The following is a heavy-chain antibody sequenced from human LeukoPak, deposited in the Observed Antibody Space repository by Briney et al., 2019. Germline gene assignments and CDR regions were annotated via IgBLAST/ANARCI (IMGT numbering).Heavy chain of an antibody. CDR3: ASEGDSGSYFMIDY. Sequence: GSSVKVSCKASGGTFSSYAISWVRQAPGQGLEWMGGIIPIFGTANYAQKFQGRVTITADESTSTAYMELSSLRSEDTAVYYCASEGDSGSYFMIDYWGQGTLVTVSS. CDR2: IIPIFGTA. J-gene: IGHJ4*02. D-gene: IGHD1-26*01. V-gene: IGHV1-69*01. CDR1: GGTFSSYA.